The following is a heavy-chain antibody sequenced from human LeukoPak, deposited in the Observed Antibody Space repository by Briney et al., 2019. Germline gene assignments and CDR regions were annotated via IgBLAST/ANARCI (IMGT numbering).Heavy chain of an antibody. Sequence: GGSLRLSCAASGFTFSNYWMHWVRQAPGKGRVWVSRINRDGSSTSYADSVKGRFTISRDNAKNTLYLQMNSLRAEDTAVYYCARVSSGSYCGYYYYYMDVWGKGTTVTVSS. J-gene: IGHJ6*03. CDR1: GFTFSNYW. D-gene: IGHD1-26*01. CDR3: ARVSSGSYCGYYYYYMDV. CDR2: INRDGSST. V-gene: IGHV3-74*01.